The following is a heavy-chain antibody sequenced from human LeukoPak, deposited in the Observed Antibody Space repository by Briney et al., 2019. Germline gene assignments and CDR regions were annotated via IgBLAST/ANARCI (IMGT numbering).Heavy chain of an antibody. J-gene: IGHJ4*02. Sequence: GGSLRLSCAASGFTFSSYTMSWVRQAPGKGLEWVSTITTSDGNTYYADSVKGRFTVSRDNSKNTLYLQMNSLRAEDTAVYYCARDGGLWVSAHWGDSWGRGTLVTVSS. D-gene: IGHD7-27*01. V-gene: IGHV3-23*01. CDR2: ITTSDGNT. CDR1: GFTFSSYT. CDR3: ARDGGLWVSAHWGDS.